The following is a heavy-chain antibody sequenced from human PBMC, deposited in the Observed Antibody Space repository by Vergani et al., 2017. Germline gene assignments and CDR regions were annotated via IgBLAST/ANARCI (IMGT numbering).Heavy chain of an antibody. CDR3: ARVGRWTGGWYFDL. CDR2: INPSGGST. CDR1: GYTFTIYY. J-gene: IGHJ2*01. D-gene: IGHD4-23*01. V-gene: IGHV1-46*03. Sequence: QVQLVQSGAEVKKPGASVKVSCKASGYTFTIYYMHWVRQAPGQGLEWLGMINPSGGSTNYAQKFQGRVTMTRDTSTSTLYMELSSLRSEDTAVYYCARVGRWTGGWYFDLWGRGTLVTVSS.